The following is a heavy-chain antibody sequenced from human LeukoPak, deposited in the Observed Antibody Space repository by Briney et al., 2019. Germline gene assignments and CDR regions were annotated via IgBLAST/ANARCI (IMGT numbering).Heavy chain of an antibody. D-gene: IGHD3-9*01. CDR3: ARGGDILTGYYGDYFDY. CDR1: GFTFNTHG. CDR2: ISYDGSNK. Sequence: GGSLRLSCVASGFTFNTHGMHWVRQAPGKGLEWVAVISYDGSNKYYADSVKGRFTISRDNSKNTLYLQMNSLRAEDTAVYYCARGGDILTGYYGDYFDYWGQGTLVTVSS. V-gene: IGHV3-30*19. J-gene: IGHJ4*02.